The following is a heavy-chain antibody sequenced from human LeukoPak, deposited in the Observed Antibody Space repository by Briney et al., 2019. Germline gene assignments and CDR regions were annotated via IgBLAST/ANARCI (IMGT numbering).Heavy chain of an antibody. D-gene: IGHD6-19*01. J-gene: IGHJ4*02. V-gene: IGHV4-59*08. CDR3: VRRDTGWNYFDY. CDR1: GGSINSHY. Sequence: SETLSLTCAVSGGSINSHYWGWIRQPPGKGLQWIGDIYYAGKINYNPSLKSRVTITLDTSKDHLSLNLTSVLAADTAIYYCVRRDTGWNYFDYWGRGILVTVSS. CDR2: IYYAGKI.